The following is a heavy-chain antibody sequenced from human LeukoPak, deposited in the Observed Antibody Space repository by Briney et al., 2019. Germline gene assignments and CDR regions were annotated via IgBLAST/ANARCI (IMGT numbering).Heavy chain of an antibody. CDR2: INHSGST. CDR3: ARVSGRYYYGSGSYYRKGGWFDP. Sequence: SETLSLTCAVYGESFSGYYWSWIRQPPGKGLEWIGEINHSGSTNYNPSLKSRVTISVDTSKSQFSLKLSSVTAADTAVYYCARVSGRYYYGSGSYYRKGGWFDPWGQGTLVTVSS. J-gene: IGHJ5*02. V-gene: IGHV4-34*01. CDR1: GESFSGYY. D-gene: IGHD3-10*01.